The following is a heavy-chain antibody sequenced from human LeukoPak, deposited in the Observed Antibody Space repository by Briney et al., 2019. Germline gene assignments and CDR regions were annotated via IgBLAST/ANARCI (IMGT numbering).Heavy chain of an antibody. V-gene: IGHV3-23*01. CDR1: GFTFSSYG. CDR3: AKDGLWQWLAGSLDY. CDR2: ISGSGGST. D-gene: IGHD6-19*01. J-gene: IGHJ4*02. Sequence: GGSLRLSCAASGFTFSSYGMSWVRQAPGKGLEWVSAISGSGGSTYYADSVKGRFTISRDNSKNTLYLQMNSLRAEDTAVYYCAKDGLWQWLAGSLDYWGQGTLVTVSS.